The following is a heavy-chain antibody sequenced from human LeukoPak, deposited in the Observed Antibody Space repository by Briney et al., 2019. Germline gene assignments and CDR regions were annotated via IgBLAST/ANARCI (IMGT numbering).Heavy chain of an antibody. Sequence: ASVKVSCKASGYTFTGHYVHWLRQAPGQGLKWMAWINPNTSVTNFAQKFQGRVTLTRDTSISTAYMELSRLRSDDTAVYYCARESLYYDSSGYYYFGYWGQGTLVTVSS. J-gene: IGHJ4*02. CDR1: GYTFTGHY. V-gene: IGHV1-2*02. D-gene: IGHD3-22*01. CDR2: INPNTSVT. CDR3: ARESLYYDSSGYYYFGY.